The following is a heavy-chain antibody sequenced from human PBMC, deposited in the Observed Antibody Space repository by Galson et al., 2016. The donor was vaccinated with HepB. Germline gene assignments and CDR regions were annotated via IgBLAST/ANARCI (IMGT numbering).Heavy chain of an antibody. V-gene: IGHV3-7*05. D-gene: IGHD3-22*01. CDR3: AKVRYDSSSYQSPYFDH. CDR2: IKQDGSEK. CDR1: GFTFSTYY. Sequence: SLRLSCAASGFTFSTYYMTWVRQPPGKGLEWVAGIKQDGSEKYYVDSVKGQFTISRDNSKNTLFLQMHSLRVEDTAVYYCAKVRYDSSSYQSPYFDHWGQGILVTVSS. J-gene: IGHJ4*02.